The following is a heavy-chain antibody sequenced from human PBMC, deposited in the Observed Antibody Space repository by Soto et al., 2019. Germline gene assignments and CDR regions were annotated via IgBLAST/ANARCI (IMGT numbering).Heavy chain of an antibody. CDR3: ARDYSNPRGRFDP. V-gene: IGHV3-7*01. Sequence: SLRLSCAASGFTSSGYWMTWVRQAPGKGLEWVANINQDGSEKYYVDSVKGRFTISRDNAKDSLYLQMNSLRAEDTAIYYCARDYSNPRGRFDPWGQGILVTVSS. D-gene: IGHD4-4*01. CDR1: GFTSSGYW. J-gene: IGHJ5*02. CDR2: INQDGSEK.